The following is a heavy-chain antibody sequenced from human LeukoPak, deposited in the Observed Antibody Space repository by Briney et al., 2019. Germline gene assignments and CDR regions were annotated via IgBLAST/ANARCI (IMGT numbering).Heavy chain of an antibody. Sequence: ASVKVSCRASGYTFTGYYMHWVRQAPGQGLEWMGWINPNSGFTKYAQKFQGRVTMTRDTSISTAYMELSRLRSDDTAVYYCARVKDPGGYYYHYYMDIWGKGNTVTVSS. CDR1: GYTFTGYY. J-gene: IGHJ6*03. D-gene: IGHD3-16*01. CDR2: INPNSGFT. CDR3: ARVKDPGGYYYHYYMDI. V-gene: IGHV1-2*02.